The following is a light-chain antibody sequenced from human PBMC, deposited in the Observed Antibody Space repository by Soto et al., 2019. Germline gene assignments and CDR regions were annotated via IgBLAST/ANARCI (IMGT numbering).Light chain of an antibody. V-gene: IGLV3-25*02. Sequence: YELRQPPSVSVSPGHTSRITCSGDAFPKQYAYLYQQKPGQAPILVIYKDTERPSGIPERFSGSSSGTTVTLTISGVQAGDEADYYCQSADNSGIYYVFGTGTKVTVL. CDR2: KDT. J-gene: IGLJ1*01. CDR3: QSADNSGIYYV. CDR1: AFPKQY.